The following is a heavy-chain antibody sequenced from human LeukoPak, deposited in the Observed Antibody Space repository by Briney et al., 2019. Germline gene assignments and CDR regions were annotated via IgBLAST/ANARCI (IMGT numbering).Heavy chain of an antibody. D-gene: IGHD2-2*01. Sequence: PGGSLRLSCAASGFTFSGSAMHWVRQASGKGLEWVGRIRSKANSYATAYAASVKGRFTISRDDSKNTAYLQMNSLKTEDTAVYYCARRVVVPAATKHMDVWGQGTTVTVSS. CDR3: ARRVVVPAATKHMDV. CDR2: IRSKANSYAT. J-gene: IGHJ6*02. CDR1: GFTFSGSA. V-gene: IGHV3-73*01.